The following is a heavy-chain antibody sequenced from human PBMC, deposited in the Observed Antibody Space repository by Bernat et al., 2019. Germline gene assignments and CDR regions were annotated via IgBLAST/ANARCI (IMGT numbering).Heavy chain of an antibody. CDR1: GGSISSYY. J-gene: IGHJ3*02. V-gene: IGHV4-59*01. D-gene: IGHD4-17*01. CDR2: IYYSGST. Sequence: QVQLQESGPGLVKPSETLSLTCTVSGGSISSYYWSWIRQPPGKGLEWIGYIYYSGSTNYNPSLKSRVTISVDTSKNQFSLKLSSVTGADTAVYYWARDDYGDTDAFDIWGQGTMVTVSS. CDR3: ARDDYGDTDAFDI.